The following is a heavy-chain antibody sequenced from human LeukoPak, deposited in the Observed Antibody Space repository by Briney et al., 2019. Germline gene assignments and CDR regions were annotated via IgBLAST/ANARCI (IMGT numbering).Heavy chain of an antibody. J-gene: IGHJ3*02. CDR3: ARGIGTSYDSSRDAFDM. Sequence: SETLSLTCTVSAGSISSGDYYWSWIRQPAGKGLEWIGRIYSPGTNYNYNPPLKSRVTISIDTSKNQFSLKLTSVTAADTAVYYCARGIGTSYDSSRDAFDMWGQGTMVTVSS. CDR1: AGSISSGDYY. D-gene: IGHD3-22*01. V-gene: IGHV4-61*02. CDR2: IYSPGTN.